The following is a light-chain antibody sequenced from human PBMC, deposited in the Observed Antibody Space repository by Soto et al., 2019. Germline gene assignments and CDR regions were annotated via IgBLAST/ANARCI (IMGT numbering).Light chain of an antibody. Sequence: QSALTQPASVSGCPGQSITISCTGTSSDIGRYNYVSWYQQYPGKAPKFMIYDVSNRPSGVSNRFSGSKSGNTASLTISGLRVYFWVVYYRNSYIIYTSYVSLTGT. V-gene: IGLV2-14*01. CDR1: SSDIGRYNY. CDR3: NSYIIYTSYV. CDR2: DVS. J-gene: IGLJ1*01.